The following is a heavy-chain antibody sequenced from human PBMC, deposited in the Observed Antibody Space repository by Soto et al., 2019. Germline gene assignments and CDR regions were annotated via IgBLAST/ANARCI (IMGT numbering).Heavy chain of an antibody. J-gene: IGHJ4*02. CDR1: GYTFTSYG. D-gene: IGHD6-19*01. CDR3: AKDERAPIAVAGTADY. V-gene: IGHV1-18*01. CDR2: ISAYNGNT. Sequence: GASVKVSCKASGYTFTSYGISWVRQAPGQGLEWMGWISAYNGNTNYAQKLQGRVTMTTDTSTSTAYMELNSLRAEDTAVYYCAKDERAPIAVAGTADYWGQGTLVTVSS.